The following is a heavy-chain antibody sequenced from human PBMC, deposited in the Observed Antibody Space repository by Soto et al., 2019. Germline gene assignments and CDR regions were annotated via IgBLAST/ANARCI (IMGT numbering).Heavy chain of an antibody. CDR3: ARGARFGDRRYMDV. CDR2: VYYSGKT. CDR1: GGSISSYY. D-gene: IGHD3-10*01. J-gene: IGHJ6*03. Sequence: SETLSLTCTVSGGSISSYYWFWIRQSPGRGLEWIGYVYYSGKTNYSPSLESRVTISVDTSENQFSLKLNSVTAADTAVYYCARGARFGDRRYMDVWGKGTTVTVSS. V-gene: IGHV4-59*12.